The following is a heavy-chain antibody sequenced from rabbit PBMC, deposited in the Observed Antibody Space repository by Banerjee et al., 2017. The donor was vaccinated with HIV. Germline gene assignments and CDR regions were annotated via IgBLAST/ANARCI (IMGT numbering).Heavy chain of an antibody. Sequence: QEQLVESGGDLVKPEGSLTLTCTASGFSFSNKYVMCWVRQAPGKGLEWIACINTSSGTTVYASWAKGPFTTSKTSSTTVTLQMTSLTAADTATYFRARDLAGVVGWNWNLWGPGTLVTVS. D-gene: IGHD4-1*01. CDR3: ARDLAGVVGWNWNL. J-gene: IGHJ4*01. V-gene: IGHV1S45*01. CDR1: GFSFSNKYV. CDR2: INTSSGTT.